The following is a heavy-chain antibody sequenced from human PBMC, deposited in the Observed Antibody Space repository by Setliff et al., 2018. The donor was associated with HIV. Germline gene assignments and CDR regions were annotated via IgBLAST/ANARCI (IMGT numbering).Heavy chain of an antibody. V-gene: IGHV4-39*01. D-gene: IGHD2-21*01. CDR3: ARPRLRGSGAFDI. CDR2: IYYSGTT. Sequence: PSETLSLTCTVSGDSISSSTFYRGWIRQPPGKGLEGTGSIYYSGTTYYNPSLKSRVAISVDTSKNQFSLKLSSVTAADTAVYYCARPRLRGSGAFDIWGQGTMVTVSS. J-gene: IGHJ3*02. CDR1: GDSISSSTFY.